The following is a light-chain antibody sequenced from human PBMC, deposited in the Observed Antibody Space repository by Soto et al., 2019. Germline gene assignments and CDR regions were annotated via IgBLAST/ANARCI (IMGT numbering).Light chain of an antibody. CDR1: SSNVGSYKL. J-gene: IGLJ1*01. CDR3: SSYTSSNTYV. CDR2: EVS. V-gene: IGLV2-14*02. Sequence: QSVLTQPASVSGSPGQSITISCTGTSSNVGSYKLVSWYQQHPGKAPKLMIFEVSNRPSGVSNRFSASKSVNTASLTISGLQTEDEADYFCSSYTSSNTYVFGTGTKVTVL.